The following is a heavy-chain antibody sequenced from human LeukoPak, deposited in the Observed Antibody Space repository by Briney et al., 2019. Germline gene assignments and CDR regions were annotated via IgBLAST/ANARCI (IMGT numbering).Heavy chain of an antibody. CDR2: ISSSSSYI. V-gene: IGHV3-21*01. J-gene: IGHJ4*02. CDR3: ARDHPYSSSSGEYYFDY. D-gene: IGHD6-6*01. Sequence: GGSLRLSCAASGFTFGSYSMNWVRQAPGKGLEWVSSISSSSSYIYYADSVKGRFTISRDNAKNSLYLQMNSLRAEDTAVYYCARDHPYSSSSGEYYFDYWGQGTLVTVSS. CDR1: GFTFGSYS.